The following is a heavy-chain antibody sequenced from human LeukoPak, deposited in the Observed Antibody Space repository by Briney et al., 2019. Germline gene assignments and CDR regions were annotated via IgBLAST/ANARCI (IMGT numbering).Heavy chain of an antibody. V-gene: IGHV3-15*01. D-gene: IGHD1-26*01. CDR2: IKSKTDGGTT. Sequence: GGSLRLSCAASGFTFNDAWMSWVRQAPGKGLEWVGRIKSKTDGGTTDYAAPVKGRFTISRDDSENTLYLQMNSLKTDDTAVYYCAYPGSWEHCFDYWGQGTLVTVSS. CDR1: GFTFNDAW. J-gene: IGHJ4*02. CDR3: AYPGSWEHCFDY.